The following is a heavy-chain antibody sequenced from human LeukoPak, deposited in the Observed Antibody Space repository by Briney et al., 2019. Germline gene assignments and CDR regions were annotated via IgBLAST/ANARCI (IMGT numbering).Heavy chain of an antibody. CDR1: GGSISSYY. V-gene: IGHV4-59*08. CDR2: IYYSGST. J-gene: IGHJ6*02. Sequence: SETLSLTCTVSGGSISSYYWSWIRQPPGKGLEWIGYIYYSGSTNYNPSLKSRVTISVDTSKNQFSLKLSSVTAADTAVYYCARGIYGSGTYSSYYYYGMDVWGQGTTVTVSS. D-gene: IGHD3-10*01. CDR3: ARGIYGSGTYSSYYYYGMDV.